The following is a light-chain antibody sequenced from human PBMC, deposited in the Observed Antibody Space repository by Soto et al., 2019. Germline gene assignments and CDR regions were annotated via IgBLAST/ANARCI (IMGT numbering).Light chain of an antibody. V-gene: IGLV2-8*01. CDR1: SSDVGGYNY. Sequence: QSALTQPPSASGSPGQSVTISCTGTSSDVGGYNYVSWYQQHPGKAPKLMIYEVSKRPSGVPDRFSGSKSGNTASLTISGLQAEDAADYYCSSYTSSTTVVFGGGTKVTVL. CDR3: SSYTSSTTVV. J-gene: IGLJ2*01. CDR2: EVS.